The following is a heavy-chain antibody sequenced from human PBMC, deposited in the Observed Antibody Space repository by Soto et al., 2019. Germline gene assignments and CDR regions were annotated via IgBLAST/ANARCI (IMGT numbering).Heavy chain of an antibody. CDR3: ARASAMTMFRGVVIRPPKNLFDY. CDR1: GVSFSDYY. CDR2: INHSGST. V-gene: IGHV4-34*01. Sequence: QVQLQQWGAGLLKPSETLSLTCAVYGVSFSDYYWSWIRQPPGKGLKWIGEINHSGSTNCTPSLKRPPTLSVAASKSPFSLKLTSVTAADTAVNYCARASAMTMFRGVVIRPPKNLFDYWGQGTLVTVSS. D-gene: IGHD3-10*01. J-gene: IGHJ4*02.